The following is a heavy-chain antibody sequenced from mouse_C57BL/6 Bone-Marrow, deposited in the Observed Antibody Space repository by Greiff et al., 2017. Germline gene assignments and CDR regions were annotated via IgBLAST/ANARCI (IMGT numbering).Heavy chain of an antibody. CDR3: TTGIYDGYYEDS. V-gene: IGHV14-4*01. J-gene: IGHJ2*01. Sequence: VQLKQSGAELVRPGASVKLSCTASGFNIKDDYMHWVKQRPEQGLEWIGWIDPENGDTAYASKFQGKATITADTSSNTAYLQLSSLTSEDTAVYYCTTGIYDGYYEDSWGQGTTLTVSS. CDR2: IDPENGDT. CDR1: GFNIKDDY. D-gene: IGHD2-3*01.